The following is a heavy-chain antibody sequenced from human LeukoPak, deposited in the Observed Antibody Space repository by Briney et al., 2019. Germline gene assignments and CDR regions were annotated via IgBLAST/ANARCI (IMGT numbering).Heavy chain of an antibody. CDR1: GGSISSYY. CDR3: ARGHYGSDY. J-gene: IGHJ4*02. D-gene: IGHD4-17*01. Sequence: PSETLSLTCTVSGGSISSYYWSWIRQPPGKGLEWIGEINHSGSTNYNPSLKSRVTISVDTSKSQFSLKLSSVTAADTAVYYCARGHYGSDYWGQGTLVTVSS. V-gene: IGHV4-34*01. CDR2: INHSGST.